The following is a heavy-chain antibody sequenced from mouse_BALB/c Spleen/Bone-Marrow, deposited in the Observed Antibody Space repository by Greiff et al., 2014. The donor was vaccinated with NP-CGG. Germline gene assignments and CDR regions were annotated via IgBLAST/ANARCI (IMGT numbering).Heavy chain of an antibody. CDR1: GYTFTNYW. D-gene: IGHD2-1*01. CDR2: INPSTGNT. J-gene: IGHJ4*01. V-gene: IGHV1-7*01. CDR3: ARGNYEAMDY. Sequence: VQLQQSGAELAKPGASVKMSCKASGYTFTNYWMHGVKQRPGQGLEWIGYINPSTGNTEYNQKFKDKATLTADKSSNTASMQLSSLTSEDSAVYFCARGNYEAMDYWGQGTSVTVSS.